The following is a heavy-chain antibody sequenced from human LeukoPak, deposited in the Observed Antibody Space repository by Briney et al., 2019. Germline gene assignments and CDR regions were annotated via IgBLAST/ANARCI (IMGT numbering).Heavy chain of an antibody. V-gene: IGHV1-58*01. D-gene: IGHD3-22*01. CDR1: GFTFTSSA. CDR3: ARDPYYYDSSGFNWFDP. J-gene: IGHJ5*02. CDR2: IVVGSGNT. Sequence: ASVKVSCKASGFTFTSSAVQWVRQARGQRLEWIGWIVVGSGNTNYAQKFQERVTITRDMSTSTAYMELSSLRSEDTAVYYCARDPYYYDSSGFNWFDPWGQGTLVTVSS.